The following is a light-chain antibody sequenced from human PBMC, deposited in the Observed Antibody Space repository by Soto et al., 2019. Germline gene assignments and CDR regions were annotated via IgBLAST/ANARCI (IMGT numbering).Light chain of an antibody. CDR2: DAS. Sequence: NVVTQSPATLSVSPGERATLSCRASQSVDIYLAWYRQIPGQAPRLLIYDASNRATGIPDRFSGGGSGTDFTLTISSLEPEDFAIYYCQQRSNLPPTFGQGTRLEIK. J-gene: IGKJ5*01. CDR3: QQRSNLPPT. V-gene: IGKV3-11*01. CDR1: QSVDIY.